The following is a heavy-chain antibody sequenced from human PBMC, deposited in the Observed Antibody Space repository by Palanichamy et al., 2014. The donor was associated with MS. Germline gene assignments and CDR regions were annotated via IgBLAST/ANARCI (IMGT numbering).Heavy chain of an antibody. CDR3: ARGTTMVRGVINKRSGWIDP. CDR2: INPSGGST. V-gene: IGHV1-46*03. CDR1: GYTFTSYY. D-gene: IGHD3-10*01. Sequence: QVQLVQSGAEVKKPGASVKVSCKASGYTFTSYYMHWVRQAPGQGLEWMGMINPSGGSTSYAQKFQGRVTMTRDTSTSTVYMELSSLRSEDTAVYYCARGTTMVRGVINKRSGWIDPWGQGTLVTVSS. J-gene: IGHJ5*02.